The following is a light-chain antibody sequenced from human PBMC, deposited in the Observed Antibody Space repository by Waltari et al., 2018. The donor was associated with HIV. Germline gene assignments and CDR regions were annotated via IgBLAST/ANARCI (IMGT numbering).Light chain of an antibody. Sequence: QSVLTQPPSASGTPGQRVTISCSGSSSNIGSNTVNWYQQLPGTAPKLLIYNNNQRPSGVPDRFPGSKSGTAASLAISGLQSEDEADYYCAAWDDSLNGRVFGGGTKLTVL. CDR3: AAWDDSLNGRV. CDR1: SSNIGSNT. CDR2: NNN. J-gene: IGLJ3*02. V-gene: IGLV1-44*01.